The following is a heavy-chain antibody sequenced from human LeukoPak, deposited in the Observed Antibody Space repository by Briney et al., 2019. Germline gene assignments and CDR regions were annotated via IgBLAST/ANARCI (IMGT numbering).Heavy chain of an antibody. CDR3: ARDLIYYDSSGYPYYYGMDV. V-gene: IGHV4-59*01. J-gene: IGHJ6*02. Sequence: PSETLSLTCTVSGGSISSYYWSWVRQPPGKGLEWIGYIYYSGSNNYNPSLNSPVTISVDTSKHQFSLKLSSVTAADTAVYYCARDLIYYDSSGYPYYYGMDVWGQGTTVTVSS. CDR2: IYYSGSN. D-gene: IGHD3-22*01. CDR1: GGSISSYY.